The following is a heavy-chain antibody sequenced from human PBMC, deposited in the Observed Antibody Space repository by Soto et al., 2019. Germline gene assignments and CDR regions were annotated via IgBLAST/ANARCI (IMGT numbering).Heavy chain of an antibody. CDR3: ARVSSSIVVVPDYGMDV. CDR2: ISGKNGNT. Sequence: QVQLVQSGVEVKEPGAPVKVSCKASGYTFISHGISWVRQAPGQGLEWMGWISGKNGNTNYAQKLQGRVTLTTDTSTRTAYMELRSLRSDDTAVYYCARVSSSIVVVPDYGMDVWGQGTTVTVSS. J-gene: IGHJ6*02. V-gene: IGHV1-18*04. CDR1: GYTFISHG. D-gene: IGHD2-15*01.